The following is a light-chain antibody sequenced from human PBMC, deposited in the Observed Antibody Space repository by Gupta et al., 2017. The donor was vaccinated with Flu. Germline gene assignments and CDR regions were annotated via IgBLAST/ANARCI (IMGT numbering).Light chain of an antibody. CDR2: DVN. Sequence: QSALTQPASVSGSPGQSITISCTGTSSDVGGYNYVSWYQQHPGKAPKLMIYDVNNRPSGVSNRFSGPKSGNTASLTISGLQAEDEADYYCSSYTSSSAPLAFGTGTKVTVL. CDR3: SSYTSSSAPLA. V-gene: IGLV2-14*01. CDR1: SSDVGGYNY. J-gene: IGLJ1*01.